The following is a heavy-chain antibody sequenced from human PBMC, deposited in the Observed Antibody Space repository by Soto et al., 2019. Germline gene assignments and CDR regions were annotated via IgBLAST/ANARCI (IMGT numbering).Heavy chain of an antibody. CDR1: GNTFTNFG. D-gene: IGHD2-2*01. CDR2: ISPYTGDA. Sequence: QGQLVQSGDEVKKPGASVKVSCSASGNTFTNFGVTCVRQAPGQRLEWMGWISPYTGDASYAQKFQGRVTMTIATSTSTAYLDLRSLTDDDTAVYYCARVIPGAEAWFHPWGQGPLVTVSS. J-gene: IGHJ5*02. V-gene: IGHV1-18*01. CDR3: ARVIPGAEAWFHP.